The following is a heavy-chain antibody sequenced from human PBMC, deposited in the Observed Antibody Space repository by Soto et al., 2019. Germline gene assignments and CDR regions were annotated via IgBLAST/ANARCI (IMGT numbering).Heavy chain of an antibody. J-gene: IGHJ6*03. CDR1: GYTFTSYG. Sequence: ASVKVSCKASGYTFTSYGISWVRQAPGQGLEWMGWISAYNGNTNYAQKLQGRVTMTTDTSTSTAYMELRSLRSDDTAVYYCARGVVVAAKTLWYYYYYMDVWGKGTTVTVSS. CDR2: ISAYNGNT. V-gene: IGHV1-18*01. CDR3: ARGVVVAAKTLWYYYYYMDV. D-gene: IGHD2-15*01.